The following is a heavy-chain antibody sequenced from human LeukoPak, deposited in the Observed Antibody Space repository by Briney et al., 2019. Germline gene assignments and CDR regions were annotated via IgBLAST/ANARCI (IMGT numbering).Heavy chain of an antibody. Sequence: GESLRLSCAASGFTFSSYAMSWVRQAPGKGLEWVSAISGSGGSTYYADSVKGRFTISRDNSKNTLYLQMNSLRAEDTAVYYCAKDLGYCSGGSCGDYWGQGTLVTVSS. V-gene: IGHV3-23*01. CDR2: ISGSGGST. J-gene: IGHJ4*02. CDR1: GFTFSSYA. D-gene: IGHD2-15*01. CDR3: AKDLGYCSGGSCGDY.